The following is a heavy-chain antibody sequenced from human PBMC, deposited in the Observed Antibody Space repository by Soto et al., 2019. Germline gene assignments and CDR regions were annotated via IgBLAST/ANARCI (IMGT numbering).Heavy chain of an antibody. J-gene: IGHJ5*02. V-gene: IGHV4-59*01. D-gene: IGHD6-13*01. CDR1: CASINDFY. CDR3: ARANSSTWYKLEYKWFDP. CDR2: MYYSETT. Sequence: SETLSFTCTFSCASINDFYWSWIRQTPGKVLEWVGFMYYSETTKYNPSLKGRVNMSLDTSKNQVSLHLKSVTAADTAVYYCARANSSTWYKLEYKWFDPWGQGTQVTVSS.